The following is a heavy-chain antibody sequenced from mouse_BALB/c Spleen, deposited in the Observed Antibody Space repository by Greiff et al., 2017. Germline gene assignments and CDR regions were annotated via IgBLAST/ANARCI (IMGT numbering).Heavy chain of an antibody. CDR3: ARDDYDDTMDY. Sequence: EVQLQQSGPELVKPGASVKISCKASGYTFTDYNMHWVKQSHGKSLEWIGYIYPYNGGTGYNQKFKSKATLTVDNSSSTAYMELRSLTSEDSAVYYCARDDYDDTMDYWGQGTSVTVSS. D-gene: IGHD2-4*01. CDR2: IYPYNGGT. V-gene: IGHV1S29*02. J-gene: IGHJ4*01. CDR1: GYTFTDYN.